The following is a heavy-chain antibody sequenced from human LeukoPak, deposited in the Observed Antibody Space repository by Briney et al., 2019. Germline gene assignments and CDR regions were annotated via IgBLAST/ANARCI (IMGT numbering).Heavy chain of an antibody. J-gene: IGHJ4*02. CDR3: AKGPRASGWTYFDY. V-gene: IGHV3-23*01. Sequence: GGSPRLSCAASGFTFSSYAMCWVRQAPGKGLEWVSVISGSGGSTYSAESVKGRFTISRDNSKNTLYLQMNSLRVEDTVVYYCAKGPRASGWTYFDYWGQGTLVTVSS. D-gene: IGHD6-19*01. CDR2: ISGSGGST. CDR1: GFTFSSYA.